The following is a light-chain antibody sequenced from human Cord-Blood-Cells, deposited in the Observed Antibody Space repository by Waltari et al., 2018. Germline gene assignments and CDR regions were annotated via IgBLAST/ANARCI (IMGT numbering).Light chain of an antibody. J-gene: IGKJ1*01. CDR3: KLKNSYWT. CDR2: DAS. CDR1: QSISSW. V-gene: IGKV1-5*01. Sequence: DIQMTQSPSSLSASVGDRVTITCRASQSISSWLTWYQQKPGKAPKLLIYDASSLESGVPCRFRVGVAGIALTPTISSLQPDDFVTYYCKLKNSYWTFGQGTKVEIK.